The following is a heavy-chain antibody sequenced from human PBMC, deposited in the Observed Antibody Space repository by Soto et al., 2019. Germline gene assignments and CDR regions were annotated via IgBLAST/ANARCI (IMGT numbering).Heavy chain of an antibody. J-gene: IGHJ4*02. CDR3: ARGLTAGDY. CDR1: GYTFTSFY. V-gene: IGHV1-46*01. CDR2: INPNGGST. D-gene: IGHD6-13*01. Sequence: QVQLVQSGAEVKNPGASVKLSCKASGYTFTSFYIHWVRQAPGQGLEWMAIINPNGGSTNYAPNHQGSVTLTRDTSTNTVYIELSSLGSEDTAVYYCARGLTAGDYWGQGTLVTVSS.